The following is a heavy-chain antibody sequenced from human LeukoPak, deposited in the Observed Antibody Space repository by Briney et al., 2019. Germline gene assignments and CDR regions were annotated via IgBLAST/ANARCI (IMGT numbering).Heavy chain of an antibody. J-gene: IGHJ4*02. V-gene: IGHV3-74*01. CDR2: INSEGTST. CDR3: TSGIQLWLYY. CDR1: GFTFSNYW. D-gene: IGHD5-18*01. Sequence: GGSLRLSCAASGFTFSNYWMHWVRQAPGKGLMWVSNINSEGTSTNYADSVRGRFTVSRDNAKNTLSLQMNSLRAEDTAVYYCTSGIQLWLYYWGQGTLVTVSS.